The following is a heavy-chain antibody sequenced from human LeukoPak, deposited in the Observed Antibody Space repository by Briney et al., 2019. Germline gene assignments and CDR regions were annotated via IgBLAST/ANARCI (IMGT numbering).Heavy chain of an antibody. V-gene: IGHV3-7*04. CDR1: EFTFSDYW. CDR2: IKKDGSEE. D-gene: IGHD1-1*01. CDR3: ARGGERTFDY. J-gene: IGHJ4*02. Sequence: PGGSLRLSCAASEFTFSDYWMSWVRQAPGKGPEWVANIKKDGSEEHYVDSVKGRFTVSRDNAKNSLFLQMNSLRVEDTAVYYCARGGERTFDYWGQGTLVTVSS.